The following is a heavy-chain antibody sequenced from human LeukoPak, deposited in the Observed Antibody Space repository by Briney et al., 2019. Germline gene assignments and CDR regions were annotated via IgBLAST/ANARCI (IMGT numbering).Heavy chain of an antibody. CDR3: AARDVLTGLHDY. Sequence: SETLSLTCAVYGGSFSGYYWSWIRQPPGKGLEWIGEINHSGSTNYNPSLKSRVTISVDTSKSQFSLKLSSVTAADTAVYYCAARDVLTGLHDYWGQGTLVTVSS. V-gene: IGHV4-34*01. CDR2: INHSGST. D-gene: IGHD3-9*01. J-gene: IGHJ4*02. CDR1: GGSFSGYY.